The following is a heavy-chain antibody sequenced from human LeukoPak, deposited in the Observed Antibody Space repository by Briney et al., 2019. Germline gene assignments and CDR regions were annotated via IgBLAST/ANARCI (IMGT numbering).Heavy chain of an antibody. CDR3: ASGRRWEPRRSALDY. D-gene: IGHD1-26*01. CDR1: GGSFSGYY. CDR2: INHSGST. J-gene: IGHJ4*02. Sequence: SETLSLTCAVYGGSFSGYYWSWIRQPPGKGLEWIGEINHSGSTNYNPSLKSRVTISVDTSKNQFSLKLSSVTAADTAVYYCASGRRWEPRRSALDYWGQGTLVTVSS. V-gene: IGHV4-34*01.